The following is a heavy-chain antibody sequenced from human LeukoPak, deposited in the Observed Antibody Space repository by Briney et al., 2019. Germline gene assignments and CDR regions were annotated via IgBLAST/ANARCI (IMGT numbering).Heavy chain of an antibody. CDR2: ISDGADST. D-gene: IGHD6-6*01. Sequence: GESLTLPCAASGLTLSSYAVIWVRHAPGKGLEWVSAISDGADSTYYADCVRGRFTISRDNFMNTLYLQMNSLRADDTAVYYCAKRVSYSNSAAYFDCWGQGTLVTVSS. CDR1: GLTLSSYA. J-gene: IGHJ4*02. CDR3: AKRVSYSNSAAYFDC. V-gene: IGHV3-23*01.